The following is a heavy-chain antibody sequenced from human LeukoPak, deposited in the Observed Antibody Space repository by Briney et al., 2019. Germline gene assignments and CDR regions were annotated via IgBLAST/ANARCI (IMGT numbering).Heavy chain of an antibody. V-gene: IGHV3-74*01. J-gene: IGHJ4*02. D-gene: IGHD6-13*01. CDR2: INSDGSST. CDR1: GFTFSSYW. CDR3: ARDMRGSSFDY. Sequence: GGSLRLPCAASGFTFSSYWMHWVRHAPGKGLVWVSRINSDGSSTSNADSVKGRFTISRDNAKNTLYLQMNSLRAEDTAVYYCARDMRGSSFDYWGQGPLVTVSS.